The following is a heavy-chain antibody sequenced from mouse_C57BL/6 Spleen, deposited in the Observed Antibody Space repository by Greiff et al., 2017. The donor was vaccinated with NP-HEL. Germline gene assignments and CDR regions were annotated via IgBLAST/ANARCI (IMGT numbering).Heavy chain of an antibody. CDR2: IYPGDGDT. D-gene: IGHD2-4*01. J-gene: IGHJ3*01. CDR3: ARWDYDYDKFAY. V-gene: IGHV1-82*01. CDR1: GYAFSSSW. Sequence: QVQLKESGPELVKPGASVKISCKASGYAFSSSWMNWVKQRPGKGLKWIGRIYPGDGDTNYNGKFKGKATLTADKSSSTAYMQLSSLTSEDSAVYFCARWDYDYDKFAYWGQGTLVTVSA.